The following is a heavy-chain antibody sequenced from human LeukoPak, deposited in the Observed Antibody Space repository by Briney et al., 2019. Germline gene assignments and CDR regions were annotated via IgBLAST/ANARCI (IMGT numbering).Heavy chain of an antibody. D-gene: IGHD2-15*01. V-gene: IGHV3-21*01. CDR2: ISSSTNYI. CDR3: ANDDRWLLRN. J-gene: IGHJ4*02. CDR1: GFTFSSYG. Sequence: PGGSLRLSCAASGFTFSSYGMNWVRQAPGKGLEWVSSISSSTNYIYYADSVKGRFTISRDNAKNSLYLQMNSLRAEDTAVYYCANDDRWLLRNWGQGTLVTVSS.